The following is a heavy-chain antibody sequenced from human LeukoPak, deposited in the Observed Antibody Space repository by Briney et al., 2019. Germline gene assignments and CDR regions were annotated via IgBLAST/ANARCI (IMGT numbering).Heavy chain of an antibody. CDR1: GGSISSYY. V-gene: IGHV4-59*01. D-gene: IGHD1-26*01. CDR3: AKTGIVGATPYFQH. CDR2: IYYSGST. Sequence: SETLSHTCTVSGGSISSYYWSWIRQPPGKGLEWIGYIYYSGSTNYNPSLKSRVTISVDTSKNQFSLKLSSVTAADTAVYYCAKTGIVGATPYFQHWGQGTLVTVSS. J-gene: IGHJ1*01.